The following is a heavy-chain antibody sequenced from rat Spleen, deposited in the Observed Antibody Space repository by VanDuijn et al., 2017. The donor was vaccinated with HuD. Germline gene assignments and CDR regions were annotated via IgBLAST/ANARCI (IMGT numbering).Heavy chain of an antibody. Sequence: VQPKESGPGLVQPSETLSLTCTVSGFSLTNYSVHWVRQSPGKGLEWVGVMWRSGSTEYNSALKSRLSISRDTSKSQVFLQMNSLQTEDTATYYCARELGAGVMDPWGQGASVTVSS. V-gene: IGHV2-45*01. D-gene: IGHD5-1*01. CDR3: ARELGAGVMDP. J-gene: IGHJ4*01. CDR2: MWRSGST. CDR1: GFSLTNYS.